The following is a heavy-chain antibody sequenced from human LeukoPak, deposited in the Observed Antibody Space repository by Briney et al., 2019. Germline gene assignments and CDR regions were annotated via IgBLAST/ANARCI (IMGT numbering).Heavy chain of an antibody. Sequence: SQTPSLTCAVSGGSISSGGYSWSWIRQPPGKGLEWIGYIYHSGSTYYNPSLKSRVTISVDRSKNQFSLKLSSVTAADTAVYYCARDGGDILTGDYFDYWGQGTLVTVSS. CDR3: ARDGGDILTGDYFDY. D-gene: IGHD3-9*01. CDR2: IYHSGST. CDR1: GGSISSGGYS. V-gene: IGHV4-30-2*01. J-gene: IGHJ4*02.